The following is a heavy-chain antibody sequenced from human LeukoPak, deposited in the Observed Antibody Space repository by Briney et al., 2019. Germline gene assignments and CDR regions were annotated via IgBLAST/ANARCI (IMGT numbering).Heavy chain of an antibody. Sequence: GGSLRLSCAASGFTFSAYWMSWVRQAPGKGPEWVANTKQDGSERNYVGSVKGRFTISRDNAKSSLYLQMNSLRAEDTAVYYCATMMRGSYPLDNWGQGTLVTVSS. V-gene: IGHV3-7*01. CDR2: TKQDGSER. D-gene: IGHD1-26*01. J-gene: IGHJ4*02. CDR1: GFTFSAYW. CDR3: ATMMRGSYPLDN.